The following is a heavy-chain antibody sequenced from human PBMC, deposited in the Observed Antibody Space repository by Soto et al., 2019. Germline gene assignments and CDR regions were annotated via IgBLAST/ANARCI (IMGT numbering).Heavy chain of an antibody. CDR2: IYYSGST. CDR3: ARDTPFGNCSGGSCYGGDAFDI. CDR1: GASVSTSSYF. D-gene: IGHD2-15*01. V-gene: IGHV4-39*07. J-gene: IGHJ3*02. Sequence: LSLTCTVSGASVSTSSYFWAWIRQPPGKGPEWIGSIYYSGSTYYNPSLKSRVTISVDTSKNQFSLKLSSVTAADTAVYYCARDTPFGNCSGGSCYGGDAFDIWGQGTMVTVSS.